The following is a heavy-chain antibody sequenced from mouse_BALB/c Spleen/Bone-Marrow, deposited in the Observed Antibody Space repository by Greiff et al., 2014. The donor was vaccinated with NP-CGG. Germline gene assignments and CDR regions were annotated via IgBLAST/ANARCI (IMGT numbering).Heavy chain of an antibody. J-gene: IGHJ4*01. D-gene: IGHD2-1*01. CDR3: AIYYGNYYAMDY. V-gene: IGHV14-3*02. Sequence: VQLQQSGAELVKPGASVKLSCTASGFNIKDTYMHWVKQRPKQGLEWIGRIDPANGNTKYDPKFQGKATITADTSSNTAYLQLSSLTSEDTAVYYCAIYYGNYYAMDYWGQGTSVTVSS. CDR1: GFNIKDTY. CDR2: IDPANGNT.